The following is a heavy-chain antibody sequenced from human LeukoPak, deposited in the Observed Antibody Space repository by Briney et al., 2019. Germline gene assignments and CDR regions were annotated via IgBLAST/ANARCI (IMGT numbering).Heavy chain of an antibody. J-gene: IGHJ4*02. CDR2: ISGSGNVI. D-gene: IGHD6-19*01. CDR3: GKRLTEVAGMIDY. V-gene: IGHV3-23*01. CDR1: GFTFNSSA. Sequence: PGGSLRLSCAASGFTFNSSAMTWVRQAPGKGLEWVATISGSGNVIHYADSMKGRFAITRDNSKSTLYLQMRTVGAEDTAVYYCGKRLTEVAGMIDYWGQGNLVTVSS.